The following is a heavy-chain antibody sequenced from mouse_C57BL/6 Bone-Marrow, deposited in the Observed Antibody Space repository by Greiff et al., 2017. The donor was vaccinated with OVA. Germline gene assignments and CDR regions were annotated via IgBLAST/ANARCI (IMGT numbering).Heavy chain of an antibody. V-gene: IGHV7-1*01. CDR3: ARAPSMGRRDY. J-gene: IGHJ2*01. D-gene: IGHD4-1*01. CDR1: GFTFSDFY. Sequence: EVNVVESGGGLVQSGRSLRLSCATSGFTFSDFYMEWVRQAPGKGLEWIAASRNKANDYTTEYSASVKGRFIVSRDTSQSILYLQMNALRAEDTAIYYCARAPSMGRRDYWGQGTTLTVSS. CDR2: SRNKANDYTT.